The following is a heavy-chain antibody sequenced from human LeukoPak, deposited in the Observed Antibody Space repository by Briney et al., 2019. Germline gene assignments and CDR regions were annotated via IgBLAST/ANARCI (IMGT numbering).Heavy chain of an antibody. Sequence: ASVKVSCKASGYTFTSYDINWVRQATGQGLEWMGWMNPNSGNTGYAQKFQDRVTMTRNTSISTAYMELSSLRSEDTAVYYCARGEESSSPFDYWGQGTLVTVSS. D-gene: IGHD6-13*01. CDR1: GYTFTSYD. J-gene: IGHJ4*02. CDR3: ARGEESSSPFDY. V-gene: IGHV1-8*01. CDR2: MNPNSGNT.